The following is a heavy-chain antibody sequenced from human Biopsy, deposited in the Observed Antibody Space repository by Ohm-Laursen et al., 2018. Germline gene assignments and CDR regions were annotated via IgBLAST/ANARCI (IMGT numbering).Heavy chain of an antibody. Sequence: GTLSLTCPVSGGSISSSTTYYWAWLRQPPGKGLEWIGSIYNTETTFYNPSLKSRVTISADTSKNQFSLKLGSVTVADTAVFYCARRGSGGRSFDYWGQGSLVTVSS. V-gene: IGHV4-39*07. CDR1: GGSISSSTTYY. CDR3: ARRGSGGRSFDY. D-gene: IGHD2-15*01. CDR2: IYNTETT. J-gene: IGHJ4*02.